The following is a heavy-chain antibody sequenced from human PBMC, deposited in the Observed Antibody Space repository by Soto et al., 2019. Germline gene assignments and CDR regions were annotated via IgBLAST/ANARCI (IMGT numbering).Heavy chain of an antibody. CDR1: GGSISSSSYY. CDR2: IYYSVST. J-gene: IGHJ4*02. CDR3: ARHGGDFWSGYHLRYFDY. V-gene: IGHV4-39*01. D-gene: IGHD3-3*01. Sequence: SETLSLTCTVSGGSISSSSYYWGWIRQPPGKGLEWIGSIYYSVSTYYNPSLKSRVTISVDTSKNQFSLKLSSVTAADTAVYYCARHGGDFWSGYHLRYFDYWGQGTLVTVSS.